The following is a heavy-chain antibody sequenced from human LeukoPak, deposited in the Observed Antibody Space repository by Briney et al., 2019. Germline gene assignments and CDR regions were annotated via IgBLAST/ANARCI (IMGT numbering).Heavy chain of an antibody. D-gene: IGHD4-17*01. Sequence: PGGSLRLSCAASGFTFSSYSMNWVRQAPGKGLAWVSSISSSSSYIYYADSVKGRFTISRDNAKNSLYLQMNSLRAEDTAVYYCARGGNYDYGDYDVDYWGQGTLVTVSS. V-gene: IGHV3-21*01. CDR1: GFTFSSYS. J-gene: IGHJ4*02. CDR3: ARGGNYDYGDYDVDY. CDR2: ISSSSSYI.